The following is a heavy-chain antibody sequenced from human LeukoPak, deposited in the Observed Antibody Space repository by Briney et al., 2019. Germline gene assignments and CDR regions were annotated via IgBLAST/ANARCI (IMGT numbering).Heavy chain of an antibody. V-gene: IGHV4-61*01. Sequence: SETLSLTCTVSGGSISSGTYYWSWIRQPPGKGLEWIGYIYHSGSTKYNPSLKSRVTISVDTSKNQFSLKLSSVTAADTAVYYCARDGYSGNDGLWGQGTLVTVSS. CDR2: IYHSGST. CDR3: ARDGYSGNDGL. J-gene: IGHJ4*02. CDR1: GGSISSGTYY. D-gene: IGHD5-12*01.